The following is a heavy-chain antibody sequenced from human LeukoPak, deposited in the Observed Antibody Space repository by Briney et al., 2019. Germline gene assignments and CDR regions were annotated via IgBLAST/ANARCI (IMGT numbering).Heavy chain of an antibody. CDR2: ISGGGGST. D-gene: IGHD3-10*01. CDR1: GFTFSSYA. Sequence: PGGSLRLSCAASGFTFSSYAMTWVRQAPWKGLEWVPGISGGGGSTYYADSVKGRFTISRDNSKNTIYLQMNNLGVEDTAVYYCAKGHRIRGLITFDYWGQGTLVTVSS. V-gene: IGHV3-23*01. CDR3: AKGHRIRGLITFDY. J-gene: IGHJ4*02.